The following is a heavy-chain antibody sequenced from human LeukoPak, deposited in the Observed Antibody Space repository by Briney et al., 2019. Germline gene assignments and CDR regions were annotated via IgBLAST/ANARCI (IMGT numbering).Heavy chain of an antibody. J-gene: IGHJ5*02. D-gene: IGHD6-13*01. V-gene: IGHV4-59*08. CDR2: IYYSGST. CDR3: ARRYSSSWYAGWFDP. Sequence: SETLSLTCTVSGGSISSYYWSWIRQPPGKGLEWIGYIYYSGSTNYNPSLKSRVTISVDTSKNQFSLKLSSVTAADTAVYYCARRYSSSWYAGWFDPWGQGTLVTVSS. CDR1: GGSISSYY.